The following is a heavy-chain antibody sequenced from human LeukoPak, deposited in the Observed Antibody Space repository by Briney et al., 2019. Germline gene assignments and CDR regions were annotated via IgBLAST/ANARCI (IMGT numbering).Heavy chain of an antibody. V-gene: IGHV4-39*01. D-gene: IGHD6-13*01. CDR2: INYSGNT. J-gene: IGHJ3*02. CDR1: GGSLNSYSYD. CDR3: AGSYSSTWYSTFDI. Sequence: PSETLSLTCTVSGGSLNSYSYDCGWIRQPPGKGLEWFGGINYSGNTYYNPSLKSRVTISVDTSKNQFSLNLSSVTAAETSIYYCAGSYSSTWYSTFDIWGQGTMVTVSS.